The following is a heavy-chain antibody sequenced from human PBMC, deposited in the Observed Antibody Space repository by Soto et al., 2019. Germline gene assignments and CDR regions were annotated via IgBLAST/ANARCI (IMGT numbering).Heavy chain of an antibody. CDR2: IIPIFGTA. CDR1: GGTFSSYA. Sequence: SVKVSCKASGGTFSSYAISWVRQAPGQGLEWMGGIIPIFGTANYAQKFQGRVTITADESTSTAYMELSSLRSEDTAVYYCARDQSAYYYGSGYYFDYWGQGTLVTVPQ. J-gene: IGHJ4*02. D-gene: IGHD3-10*01. V-gene: IGHV1-69*13. CDR3: ARDQSAYYYGSGYYFDY.